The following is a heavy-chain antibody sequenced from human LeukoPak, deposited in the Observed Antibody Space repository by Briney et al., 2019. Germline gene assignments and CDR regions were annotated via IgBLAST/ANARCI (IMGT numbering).Heavy chain of an antibody. CDR1: GFTFSSYS. CDR2: ISSSSSYI. V-gene: IGHV3-21*01. D-gene: IGHD3-10*01. J-gene: IGHJ6*03. Sequence: PGGSLRLSCAASGFTFSSYSMNWVRQAPGKGLEWVSSISSSSSYIYYADSVKGRFTISRDNAKNSLYLQMNSLRAEDTAVYYCASSGSYYNVLLYYMDVWGKGTTVTVSS. CDR3: ASSGSYYNVLLYYMDV.